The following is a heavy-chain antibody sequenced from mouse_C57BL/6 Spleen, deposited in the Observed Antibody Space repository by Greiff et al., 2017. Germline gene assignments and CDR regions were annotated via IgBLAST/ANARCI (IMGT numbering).Heavy chain of an antibody. CDR2: ISDGGSYT. Sequence: EVKLVESGGGSVKPGGSLKLSCAASGFTFSSYAMSWVRQTPEKRLEWVATISDGGSYTYYPDNVKGRFTISRDNAKNNLYLQMSHLKSEDTAMYYCARDMRNYFDYWGQGTTLTVSS. J-gene: IGHJ2*01. CDR1: GFTFSSYA. V-gene: IGHV5-4*01. D-gene: IGHD6-5*01. CDR3: ARDMRNYFDY.